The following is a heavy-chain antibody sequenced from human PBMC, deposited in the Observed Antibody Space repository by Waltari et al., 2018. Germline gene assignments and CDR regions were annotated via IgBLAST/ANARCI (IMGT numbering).Heavy chain of an antibody. V-gene: IGHV1-69*12. CDR2: IIPIFGTP. Sequence: QVHLVQSGAEVKKPGSSMKVSCKASGGTFGSYSIDWVRQAAGQGLEWRGGIIPIFGTPQYAQKFQGRVTLTADASTTTAYLELSGLRSDDTAIYYCARRNLGFAFDVWGQGTLVIVSS. D-gene: IGHD1-26*01. CDR3: ARRNLGFAFDV. J-gene: IGHJ3*01. CDR1: GGTFGSYS.